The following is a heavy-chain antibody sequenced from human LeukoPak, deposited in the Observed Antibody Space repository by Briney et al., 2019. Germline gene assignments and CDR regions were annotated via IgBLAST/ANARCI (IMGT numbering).Heavy chain of an antibody. CDR1: GGSISSYY. CDR2: IYYSGTT. V-gene: IGHV4-59*01. J-gene: IGHJ4*02. CDR3: ARGPSPFDY. Sequence: SETLSLTCTVSGGSISSYYWSWIRQPPGKGLEWVAYIYYSGTTKYNPSLKSRITISVDTSKNQFSLKLSSVTAADTAVNYCARGPSPFDYWGQGTLVTVSS.